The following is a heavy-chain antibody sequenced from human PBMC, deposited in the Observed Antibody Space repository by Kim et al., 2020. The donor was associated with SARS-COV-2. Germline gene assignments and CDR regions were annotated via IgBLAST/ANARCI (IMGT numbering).Heavy chain of an antibody. CDR2: INHSGST. CDR3: ARTFAVLRYFDWSERTFDY. D-gene: IGHD3-9*01. CDR1: GGSFSGYY. J-gene: IGHJ4*02. Sequence: SETLSLTCAVYGGSFSGYYWSWIRQPPGKGLEWIGEINHSGSTNYNPSLKSRVTISVDTSKNQFSLKLSSVTAADTAVYYCARTFAVLRYFDWSERTFDYWGQGTLVTVSS. V-gene: IGHV4-34*01.